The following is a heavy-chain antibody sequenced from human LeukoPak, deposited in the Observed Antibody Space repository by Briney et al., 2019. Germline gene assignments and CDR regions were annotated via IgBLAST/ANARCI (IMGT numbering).Heavy chain of an antibody. CDR1: GGSFSGYY. V-gene: IGHV4-34*01. D-gene: IGHD3-22*01. Sequence: SETLSLTCAVYGGSFSGYYWSWIRQPPGKGLEWIGEINHSGSTNYNPSLKSRVTISVDTSKNQFSLKLSSVTAADPAVYYCARGSRRAAYYYDSSGYYAEYFQHWGQGTLVTVSS. CDR3: ARGSRRAAYYYDSSGYYAEYFQH. J-gene: IGHJ1*01. CDR2: INHSGST.